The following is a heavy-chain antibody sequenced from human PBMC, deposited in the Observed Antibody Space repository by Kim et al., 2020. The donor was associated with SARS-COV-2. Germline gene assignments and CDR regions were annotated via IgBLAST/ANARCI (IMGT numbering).Heavy chain of an antibody. V-gene: IGHV3-33*01. D-gene: IGHD3-22*01. Sequence: GGSLRLSCATSGFTFSNYGMHWVRQAPGKGLEWVAVISYDGSKTYYADSVKGRFTISRDYSKNTLYLQMNSLRGDDTAIYFCARDADTSGYLSYYDYWGQGTLVTVSS. CDR2: ISYDGSKT. J-gene: IGHJ4*02. CDR1: GFTFSNYG. CDR3: ARDADTSGYLSYYDY.